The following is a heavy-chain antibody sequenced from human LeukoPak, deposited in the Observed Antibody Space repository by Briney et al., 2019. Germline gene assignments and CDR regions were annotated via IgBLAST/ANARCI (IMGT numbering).Heavy chain of an antibody. J-gene: IGHJ4*02. CDR1: GYTFTGYY. V-gene: IGHV1-2*04. D-gene: IGHD3-10*01. Sequence: ASVKVSCKASGYTFTGYYMHWVRQAPGQGLEWMGWINPNSGGTNYAQKFQGWVTMTRDTSISTAYMELSRLRSDDTAVYYCARAEWDYYGSGNNFYIYWGQGTLVTVSS. CDR2: INPNSGGT. CDR3: ARAEWDYYGSGNNFYIY.